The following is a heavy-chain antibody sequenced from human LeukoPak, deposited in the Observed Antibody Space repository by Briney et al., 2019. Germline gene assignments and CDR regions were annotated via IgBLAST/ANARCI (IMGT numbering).Heavy chain of an antibody. CDR2: VHYSGST. V-gene: IGHV4-61*01. CDR3: AEWLRPNDAFDI. D-gene: IGHD5-12*01. J-gene: IGHJ3*02. Sequence: PSETLSLTCIVSGGSVSSGSYYWSWIRQPPGKGLEWIGYVHYSGSTRYNPSLKRRVTISVDTSKNQFSLRLSSVTAADTAVYYCAEWLRPNDAFDIWGQGTMVTVSS. CDR1: GGSVSSGSYY.